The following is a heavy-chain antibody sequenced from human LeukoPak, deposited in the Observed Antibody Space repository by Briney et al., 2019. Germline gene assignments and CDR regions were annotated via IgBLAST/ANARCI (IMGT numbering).Heavy chain of an antibody. CDR3: AKVIAYGDYLDFDY. V-gene: IGHV3-30*04. CDR1: GFTFSSYA. CDR2: ISYDGSNK. J-gene: IGHJ4*02. Sequence: GGSLRLSCAASGFTFSSYAMHWVRQAPGKGLEWVAVISYDGSNKYYADSVKGRFTISRDNSKNTLYLQMNSLRAEDTAVYYCAKVIAYGDYLDFDYWGQGTLVTVSS. D-gene: IGHD4-17*01.